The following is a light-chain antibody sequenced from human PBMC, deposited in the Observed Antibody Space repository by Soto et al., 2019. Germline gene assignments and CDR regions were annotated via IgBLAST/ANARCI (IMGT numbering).Light chain of an antibody. Sequence: DIVLTQSPATLSLSPGERATLSCRASQSVSSYLAWYQQKPGQSPRLLIYGASNRASGIPDRFSGSASGADFTLSIARLEPEDFAMYYCQQYGSTPLTFGGGTKVDIK. CDR2: GAS. CDR3: QQYGSTPLT. CDR1: QSVSSY. J-gene: IGKJ4*01. V-gene: IGKV3-20*01.